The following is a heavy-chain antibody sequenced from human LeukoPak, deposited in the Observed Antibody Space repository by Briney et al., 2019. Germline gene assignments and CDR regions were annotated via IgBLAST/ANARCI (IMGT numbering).Heavy chain of an antibody. CDR1: GFTVSSNY. J-gene: IGHJ4*02. D-gene: IGHD1-26*01. CDR3: ARVTAPQSIVGATIDY. CDR2: INHSGST. Sequence: GSLRLSCAASGFTVSSNYMSWVRQPPGKGLEWIGEINHSGSTNYNPSLKSRVTISVDTSKNQFSLKLSSVTAADTAVYYCARVTAPQSIVGATIDYWGQGTLVTVSS. V-gene: IGHV4-34*01.